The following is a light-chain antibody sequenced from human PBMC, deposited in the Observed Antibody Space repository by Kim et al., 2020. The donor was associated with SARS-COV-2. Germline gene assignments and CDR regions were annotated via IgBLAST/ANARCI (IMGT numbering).Light chain of an antibody. J-gene: IGKJ1*01. V-gene: IGKV3-11*01. CDR1: QSISTD. Sequence: LYPGQRATLSCRASQSISTDLAWYQQKPGQAPRLFIYDASNRATGIPARFIGSGSGTVFTLTVSSLEPEDSAIYHCQQRNKWPRTFGQGTKVDIK. CDR2: DAS. CDR3: QQRNKWPRT.